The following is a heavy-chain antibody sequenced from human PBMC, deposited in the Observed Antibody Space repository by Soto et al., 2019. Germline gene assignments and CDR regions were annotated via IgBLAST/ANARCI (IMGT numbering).Heavy chain of an antibody. CDR1: GFTFSSYG. V-gene: IGHV3-33*01. CDR3: ARDFVRFLNPSYYMAF. D-gene: IGHD3-16*01. J-gene: IGHJ6*03. Sequence: GGSLRLSCAASGFTFSSYGMHWVRQAPGKGLEWVAVIWYDGSNKYYADSVKGRFTISRDNSKNTLYLQMNSLRAEDTAVYYCARDFVRFLNPSYYMAFWGRGSSVTVSS. CDR2: IWYDGSNK.